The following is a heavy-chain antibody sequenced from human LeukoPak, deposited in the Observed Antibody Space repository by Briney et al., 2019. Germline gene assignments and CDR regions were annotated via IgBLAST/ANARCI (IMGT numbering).Heavy chain of an antibody. V-gene: IGHV3-23*01. Sequence: GGSLRLSCAASGFTFSSYAMSWVRQAPGKGLEWVSAISGSGGSTYYADSVKGRFTISRDNSKNTLYLQMNSLRAEGTAVYYCAKDGVDSSGWYAAFDIWGQGTMVTVSS. CDR1: GFTFSSYA. CDR2: ISGSGGST. CDR3: AKDGVDSSGWYAAFDI. J-gene: IGHJ3*02. D-gene: IGHD6-19*01.